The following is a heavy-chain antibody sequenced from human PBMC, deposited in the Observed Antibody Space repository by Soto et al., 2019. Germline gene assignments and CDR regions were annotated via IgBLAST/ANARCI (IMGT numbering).Heavy chain of an antibody. D-gene: IGHD2-21*02. V-gene: IGHV3-30*18. J-gene: IGHJ4*02. CDR3: AKDRSAGCGRDCSCDS. Sequence: QVQLVESGGGVVLPGRSLRLSCVASGFTFSHYGMQWVRQAPGKGLEWVALVSYDGSNKYYGDSVKGRFTISRDNSKYTLYLEIDSLSAEDTAVYYCAKDRSAGCGRDCSCDSWGQGTLVTVSS. CDR1: GFTFSHYG. CDR2: VSYDGSNK.